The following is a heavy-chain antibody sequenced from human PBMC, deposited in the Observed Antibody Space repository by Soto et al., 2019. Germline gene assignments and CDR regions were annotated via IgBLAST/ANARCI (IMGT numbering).Heavy chain of an antibody. CDR3: VKGPALYDSSSFDS. D-gene: IGHD3-22*01. Sequence: EVQLVESGGGLVQPGGSLRLSCSASGFTFSSYGMHWVRQAPGKGLEYVSGISSSGDNTKYADPVKGRFTISRDNSKNTRILQMNSLRAEDTAVYYCVKGPALYDSSSFDSWGQGTLVTVSS. J-gene: IGHJ4*02. V-gene: IGHV3-64D*06. CDR2: ISSSGDNT. CDR1: GFTFSSYG.